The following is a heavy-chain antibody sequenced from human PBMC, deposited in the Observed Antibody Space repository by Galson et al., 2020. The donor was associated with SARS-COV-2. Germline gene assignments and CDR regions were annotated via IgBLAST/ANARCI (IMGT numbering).Heavy chain of an antibody. CDR2: INSDGSST. D-gene: IGHD2-2*02. CDR1: GFTFSSYW. V-gene: IGHV3-74*01. CDR3: VRGGCSSTSCYRGYYMDV. Sequence: GGSLRLSCAASGFTFSSYWMHWVRQAPGKGLVWVSRINSDGSSTSYADSVKGRFTVSRDNAKNSLHLQMNSLRAEDTALYWCVRGGCSSTSCYRGYYMDVWGKGTTVTVSS. J-gene: IGHJ6*03.